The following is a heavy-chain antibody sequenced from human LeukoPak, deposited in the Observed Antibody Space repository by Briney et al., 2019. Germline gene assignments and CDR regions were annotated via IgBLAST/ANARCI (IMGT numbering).Heavy chain of an antibody. J-gene: IGHJ4*02. Sequence: GGSLRLSCAASGFTFSSYSMNWVRQAPGKGLEWVSSISSSSSCIYYADSVKGRFTISRDNAKNSLYLQMDSLRAEDTAVYYCAREVPELTVATGYWGQGTLVTVSS. CDR3: AREVPELTVATGY. CDR1: GFTFSSYS. CDR2: ISSSSSCI. V-gene: IGHV3-21*01. D-gene: IGHD4-17*01.